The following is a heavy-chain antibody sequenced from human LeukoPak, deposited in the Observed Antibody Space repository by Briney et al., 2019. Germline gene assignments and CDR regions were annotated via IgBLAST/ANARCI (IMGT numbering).Heavy chain of an antibody. V-gene: IGHV4-39*07. CDR1: GGSISSSSYY. J-gene: IGHJ3*02. Sequence: PSETLSLTCTVSGGSISSSSYYWGWIRQPPGKGLEWIGSIYYSGSTYYNPSLKSRVTISVDTSKNQFSLKLSSVTAADTAVYYCAFTDCSSTSCYAYAFDIWGQGTMVTVSS. D-gene: IGHD2-2*01. CDR2: IYYSGST. CDR3: AFTDCSSTSCYAYAFDI.